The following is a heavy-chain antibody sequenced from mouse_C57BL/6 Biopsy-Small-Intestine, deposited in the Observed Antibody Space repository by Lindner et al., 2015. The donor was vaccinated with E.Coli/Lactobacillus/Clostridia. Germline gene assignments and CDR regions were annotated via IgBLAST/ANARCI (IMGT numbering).Heavy chain of an antibody. Sequence: VQLQESGTALVRPGASVKLSCTASGFNIKDDYMHWVKQRPEQGLDWIGWVDPENGDTKYAPKFQGKATITADTSSNTAYLQLSSLSSEDTAVYYCARERGYGNYEGMDYWGQGTSVTVSS. V-gene: IGHV14-4*01. CDR3: ARERGYGNYEGMDY. CDR2: VDPENGDT. J-gene: IGHJ4*01. D-gene: IGHD2-1*01. CDR1: GFNIKDDY.